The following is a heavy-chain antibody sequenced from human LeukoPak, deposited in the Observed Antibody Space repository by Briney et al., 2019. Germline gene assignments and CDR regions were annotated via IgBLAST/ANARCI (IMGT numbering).Heavy chain of an antibody. D-gene: IGHD3-10*01. CDR3: ARVFGHRPRGRDYYGSGKSERSLFDY. CDR2: ISGSGGST. Sequence: GGSLRLSCAASGFTFSSYAMSWVRQAPGKGLEWVSGISGSGGSTYYADSVKGRFTISKDNSKNTLYLQMNSLRAEDTAVYYCARVFGHRPRGRDYYGSGKSERSLFDYWGQGTLVTVSS. V-gene: IGHV3-23*01. J-gene: IGHJ4*02. CDR1: GFTFSSYA.